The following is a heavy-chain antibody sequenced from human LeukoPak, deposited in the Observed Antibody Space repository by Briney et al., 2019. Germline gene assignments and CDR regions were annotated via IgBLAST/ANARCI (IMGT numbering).Heavy chain of an antibody. J-gene: IGHJ3*02. CDR3: ASDSSGYSDAFDI. V-gene: IGHV1-18*01. CDR2: ISAYNGNT. D-gene: IGHD3-22*01. CDR1: GYTFTSYS. Sequence: ASVKVSCKTSGYTFTSYSISWVRQAPGQGLEWMGWISAYNGNTNYAQKFQGRVTMTTDTSTSTAYMELRSLRSDDTAVYYCASDSSGYSDAFDIWGQGTMVTVSS.